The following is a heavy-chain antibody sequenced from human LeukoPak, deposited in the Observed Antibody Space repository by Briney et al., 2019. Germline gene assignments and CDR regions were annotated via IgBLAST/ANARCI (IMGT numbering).Heavy chain of an antibody. V-gene: IGHV3-9*01. CDR3: AKDYGESVGAANY. CDR1: GFTFDDYA. J-gene: IGHJ4*02. CDR2: INWNSGII. Sequence: SGGSLRLSCAASGFTFDDYAMHWVRQAPGKGLEWVSGINWNSGIIDYADSVKGRFTISRDNAKNSLYLQMNSLRAEDTALCYCAKDYGESVGAANYWGQGTLVTVSS. D-gene: IGHD1-26*01.